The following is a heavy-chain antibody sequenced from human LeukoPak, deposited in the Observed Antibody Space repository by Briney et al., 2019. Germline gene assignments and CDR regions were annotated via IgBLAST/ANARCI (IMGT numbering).Heavy chain of an antibody. CDR2: ISGSGGTT. Sequence: PGGSLRLSCVASGFTLSSYAMSWVRQAPGKGLEWVSVISGSGGTTYYADSVKGRFTISRDNSRNTLYLQMNSLRVEDTAEYYCAKGYSGYYAMYYFDYWGQGTRVTVSS. CDR1: GFTLSSYA. J-gene: IGHJ4*02. D-gene: IGHD3-22*01. CDR3: AKGYSGYYAMYYFDY. V-gene: IGHV3-23*01.